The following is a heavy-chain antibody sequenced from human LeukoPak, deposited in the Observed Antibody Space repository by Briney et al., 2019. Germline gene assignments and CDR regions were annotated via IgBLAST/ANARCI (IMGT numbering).Heavy chain of an antibody. CDR1: GGTFSNYA. D-gene: IGHD3-3*01. V-gene: IGHV7-4-1*02. CDR2: INTNTGNP. CDR3: ARGRYYDFWSGYYTATDV. Sequence: ASVKVSCKASGGTFSNYAISWVRQAPGQGLEWMGWINTNTGNPTCAQGFTGRFVFSLDTSVSTAYLQISSLKAEDTAVYYCARGRYYDFWSGYYTATDVWGKGTTVTVSS. J-gene: IGHJ6*04.